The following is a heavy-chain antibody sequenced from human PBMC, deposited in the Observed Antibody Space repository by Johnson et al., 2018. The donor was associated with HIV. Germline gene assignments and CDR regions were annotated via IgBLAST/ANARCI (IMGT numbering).Heavy chain of an antibody. Sequence: VESGGGVVQPGRSLRLSCAASGFTFSSYAMHWVRQAPGKGLEWVANIKQDGSEKYYVDSVKGRFTISRDSSKNTLYLQMNSLRAEDTAVYYCARGTGTDDAFDIWGQGTMVTVSS. CDR3: ARGTGTDDAFDI. J-gene: IGHJ3*02. CDR2: IKQDGSEK. V-gene: IGHV3-7*03. CDR1: GFTFSSYA. D-gene: IGHD1-1*01.